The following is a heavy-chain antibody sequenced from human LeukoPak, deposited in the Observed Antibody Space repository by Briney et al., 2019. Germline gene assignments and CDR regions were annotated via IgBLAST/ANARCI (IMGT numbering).Heavy chain of an antibody. CDR1: GYTFTIYG. CDR2: ISAYNGNT. Sequence: ASVKVSCKASGYTFTIYGISWVRQAPGQGLEWMGWISAYNGNTNYAQKLQDRVTMTTDTSTSTAYMELRSLRSDDTAVYYCARELSHCSGGSCHYYYYYMDVWGKGTTVTVSS. J-gene: IGHJ6*03. V-gene: IGHV1-18*01. CDR3: ARELSHCSGGSCHYYYYYMDV. D-gene: IGHD2-15*01.